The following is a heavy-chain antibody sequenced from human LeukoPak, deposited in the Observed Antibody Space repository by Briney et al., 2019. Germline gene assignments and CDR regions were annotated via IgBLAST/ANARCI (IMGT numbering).Heavy chain of an antibody. J-gene: IGHJ4*02. V-gene: IGHV3-23*01. D-gene: IGHD3-16*02. CDR3: AKSLYGGCDY. CDR2: VNGNGGST. CDR1: GFIFSTYA. Sequence: GGSLRLSCAASGFIFSTYAMSWVRQAPGKGLEWVSGVNGNGGSTSYADSVKGRFTIFRDNSKNTVYLQMNSLRVEDTAVYYCAKSLYGGCDYWGQGTVVTVSS.